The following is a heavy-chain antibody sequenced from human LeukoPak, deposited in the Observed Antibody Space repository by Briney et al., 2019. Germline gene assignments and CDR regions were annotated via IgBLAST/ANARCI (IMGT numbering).Heavy chain of an antibody. J-gene: IGHJ4*02. CDR2: ISGSGAST. V-gene: IGHV3-23*01. CDR1: GFTFSSYW. Sequence: PGGSLRLSCAASGFTFSSYWMHWVRQAPGKGLEWVSGISGSGASTYYADSVKGRFTLSRDNSKNTLYLEMNSLRAEDTAVYYCTKGRGRFGDFDYWGQGTLVTVSS. CDR3: TKGRGRFGDFDY. D-gene: IGHD3-10*01.